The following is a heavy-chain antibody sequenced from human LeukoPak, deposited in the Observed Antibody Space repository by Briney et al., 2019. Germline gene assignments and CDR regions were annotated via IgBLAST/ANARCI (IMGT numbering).Heavy chain of an antibody. D-gene: IGHD2-2*01. CDR2: ISGSGGST. V-gene: IGHV3-23*01. Sequence: GGSLRLSCAASKFTFSSYAMNWVRQAPGKGLEWVSGISGSGGSTYYADSVKGRFTISRDNSKNTLYLQMNSLRVEDTAVYYCARGRYCTGTSCFSYYFDYWGQGTLVTVSS. J-gene: IGHJ4*02. CDR1: KFTFSSYA. CDR3: ARGRYCTGTSCFSYYFDY.